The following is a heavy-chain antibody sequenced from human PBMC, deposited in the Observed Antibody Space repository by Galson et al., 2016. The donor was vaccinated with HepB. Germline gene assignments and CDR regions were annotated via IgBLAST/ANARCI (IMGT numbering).Heavy chain of an antibody. Sequence: SLRLSCASSGFNLNNYVIHWVRQAPGKGLEWVSIISGGGDSTDYADSVKGRFTISRDNSENTLYLRMNSLRAEDRAVYYCARESKAAVVIEYRGQGTLVTVSS. CDR3: ARESKAAVVIEY. J-gene: IGHJ4*02. V-gene: IGHV3-23*01. CDR2: ISGGGDST. D-gene: IGHD3-22*01. CDR1: GFNLNNYV.